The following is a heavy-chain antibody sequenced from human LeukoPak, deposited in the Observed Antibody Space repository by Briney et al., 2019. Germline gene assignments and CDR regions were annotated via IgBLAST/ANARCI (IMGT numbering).Heavy chain of an antibody. V-gene: IGHV3-7*01. J-gene: IGHJ4*02. D-gene: IGHD3-22*01. CDR3: ATVRYEKSDDRSAYRPFDF. CDR2: IKQDGSEK. CDR1: GFTFSNYW. Sequence: GGSLRLSCAASGFTFSNYWMTWVRQAPGKGLEWVANIKQDGSEKYYVDSVKGRFTISRDNAKNSLYLQMNSLRAEDTAAYHCATVRYEKSDDRSAYRPFDFWGQGTLVTVTS.